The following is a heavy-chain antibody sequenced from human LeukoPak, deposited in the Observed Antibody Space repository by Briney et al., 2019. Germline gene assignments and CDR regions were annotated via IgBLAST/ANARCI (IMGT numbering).Heavy chain of an antibody. CDR1: GGSFSGYY. CDR3: ASGTAYYYDSSGYYSPDFDY. Sequence: SETLSLTCAVYGGSFSGYYWSWIRQPPGKGLEWIGEINHSGTTNYNPSLKSRVTISVDTSKNQFSLKLSSVTAADTAVYYCASGTAYYYDSSGYYSPDFDYWGQGTLVTVSS. CDR2: INHSGTT. V-gene: IGHV4-34*01. D-gene: IGHD3-22*01. J-gene: IGHJ4*02.